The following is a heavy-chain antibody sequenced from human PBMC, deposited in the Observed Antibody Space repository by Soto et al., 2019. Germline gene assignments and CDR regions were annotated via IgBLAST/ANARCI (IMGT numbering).Heavy chain of an antibody. CDR3: AKDPGGGVVVGFDI. Sequence: XGSLRLSCAASGFSFSSYSKSWVRQAPGKGLEWVSAISGSGGSTYYADSVKGRFTISRDNSKNTLYLQMNSLRAEDTAVYYCAKDPGGGVVVGFDIWGQGTMVTVSS. V-gene: IGHV3-23*01. CDR1: GFSFSSYS. J-gene: IGHJ3*02. CDR2: ISGSGGST. D-gene: IGHD2-2*01.